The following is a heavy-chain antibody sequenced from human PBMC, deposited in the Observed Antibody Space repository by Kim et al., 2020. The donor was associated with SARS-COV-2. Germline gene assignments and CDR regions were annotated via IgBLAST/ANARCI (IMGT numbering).Heavy chain of an antibody. CDR3: ARDLRYSGSYGRENWFDP. D-gene: IGHD1-26*01. Sequence: GGSLRLSCAASGFTVSSNYMSWVRQAPGKGLEWVSVIYSGGSTYYADSVKGRFTISRDNSKNTLYLQMNSLRAEDTAVYYCARDLRYSGSYGRENWFDPWGQGTLVTVSS. CDR1: GFTVSSNY. J-gene: IGHJ5*02. V-gene: IGHV3-53*01. CDR2: IYSGGST.